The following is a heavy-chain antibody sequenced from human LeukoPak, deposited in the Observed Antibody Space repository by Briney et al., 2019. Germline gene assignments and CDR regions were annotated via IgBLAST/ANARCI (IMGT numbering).Heavy chain of an antibody. CDR3: ARDLYKMATKVVDP. J-gene: IGHJ5*02. D-gene: IGHD5-24*01. CDR2: ISYDGSNK. V-gene: IGHV3-30-3*01. Sequence: PGRSLRLSCAASGFTFSSYAMHWVRQAPGKGLEWVAVISYDGSNKYYADSVKGRFTISRDNSKNTLYLQMNSLRAEDTVVYYCARDLYKMATKVVDPWGQGTLVTVSS. CDR1: GFTFSSYA.